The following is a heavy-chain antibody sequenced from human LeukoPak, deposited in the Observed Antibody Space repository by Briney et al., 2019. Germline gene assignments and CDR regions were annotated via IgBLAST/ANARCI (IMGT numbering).Heavy chain of an antibody. Sequence: SETLSLTCTVSGYSISSGYYWGWIRQPPGKGLEWIGSIYHSGSTYYNPSLKSRVTISVDTSKNQFSLKLSSVTAADTAVYYCATLWSGYYIYYWGQGTLVTVSS. CDR3: ATLWSGYYIYY. J-gene: IGHJ4*02. CDR1: GYSISSGYY. CDR2: IYHSGST. D-gene: IGHD3-3*01. V-gene: IGHV4-38-2*02.